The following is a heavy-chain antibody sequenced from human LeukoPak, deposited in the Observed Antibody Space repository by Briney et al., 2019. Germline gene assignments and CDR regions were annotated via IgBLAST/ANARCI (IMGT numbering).Heavy chain of an antibody. CDR3: AKAPLPKRSLNCSSTSCYTY. CDR2: ISGSGGST. J-gene: IGHJ4*02. D-gene: IGHD2-2*02. CDR1: GFTFSSYA. Sequence: PGGSLRLSCAASGFTFSSYAMSWVRQAPGKGLEWVSAISGSGGSTYYADSVKGRFTISRDNSKNTLYLQMNSLRAEDTAVYYCAKAPLPKRSLNCSSTSCYTYRGQGTLVTVSS. V-gene: IGHV3-23*01.